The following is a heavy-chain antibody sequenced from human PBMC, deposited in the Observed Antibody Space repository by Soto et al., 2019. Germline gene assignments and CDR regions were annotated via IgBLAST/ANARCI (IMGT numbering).Heavy chain of an antibody. CDR2: TYYRSKWYS. V-gene: IGHV6-1*01. CDR1: GDSVSSNLDS. CDR3: ARVQHPAYFDY. Sequence: SQTLSLTGVISGDSVSSNLDSWSWIRQSPSRGLEWLGRTYYRSKWYSYHALSVKSRITINPDTSKNQFSLHLSSVTPEDTAVYYSARVQHPAYFDYWGQGTSVTVSS. J-gene: IGHJ4*02.